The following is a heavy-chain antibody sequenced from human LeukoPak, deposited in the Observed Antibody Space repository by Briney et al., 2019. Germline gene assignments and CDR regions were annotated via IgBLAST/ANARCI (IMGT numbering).Heavy chain of an antibody. Sequence: ASVKVSCEASGFTFTSSAMQWVRQARGQRLEWIGWIVVGSGNTNYAQKFQERVTITRDMSTSTAYMELSSLRSEDTAVYYCAAGGSGSYSHFDYWGQGTLVTVSS. V-gene: IGHV1-58*02. D-gene: IGHD3-10*01. J-gene: IGHJ4*02. CDR2: IVVGSGNT. CDR3: AAGGSGSYSHFDY. CDR1: GFTFTSSA.